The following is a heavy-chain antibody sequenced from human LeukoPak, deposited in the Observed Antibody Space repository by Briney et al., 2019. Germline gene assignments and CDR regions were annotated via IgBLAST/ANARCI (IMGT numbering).Heavy chain of an antibody. D-gene: IGHD3-10*01. CDR2: IIPIFGTA. J-gene: IGHJ4*02. Sequence: ASVKVSCKASGGTFSSYAISWVRQAPGQGLEWMGGIIPIFGTANYAQKFQGRVTITADESTSTAYMELSSLRSEDTAVYYCARATRWFGETPYSFDYWGQGTLVTVSS. CDR3: ARATRWFGETPYSFDY. CDR1: GGTFSSYA. V-gene: IGHV1-69*13.